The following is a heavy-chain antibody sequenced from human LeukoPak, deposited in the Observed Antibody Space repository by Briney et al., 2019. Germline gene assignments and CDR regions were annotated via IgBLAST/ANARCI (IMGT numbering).Heavy chain of an antibody. D-gene: IGHD5-18*01. CDR3: ARDRTSSDTPTGP. CDR2: IKHDGSEK. V-gene: IGHV3-7*01. CDR1: GFTFSTYW. Sequence: QTGGSLRLSCAASGFTFSTYWMNWVRQAPGKGLEWVANIKHDGSEKFYVDSVKGRFAISRDNARNSLYLQMNSLRAEDTAVYYCARDRTSSDTPTGPWGQGTLVTVSS. J-gene: IGHJ5*02.